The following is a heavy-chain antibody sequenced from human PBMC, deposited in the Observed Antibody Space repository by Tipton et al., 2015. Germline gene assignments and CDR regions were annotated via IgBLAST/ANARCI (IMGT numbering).Heavy chain of an antibody. CDR1: GDSISSGGYY. Sequence: LRLSCTVSGDSISSGGYYWSWSRQHPGKGLEWLGYSYYSGSTYYNPSLKSRLTISVDMSKNQFSLKLSSVTAADTAVYYCARVPFDYFDYWGQGILVTVSS. J-gene: IGHJ4*02. CDR3: ARVPFDYFDY. V-gene: IGHV4-31*03. CDR2: SYYSGST.